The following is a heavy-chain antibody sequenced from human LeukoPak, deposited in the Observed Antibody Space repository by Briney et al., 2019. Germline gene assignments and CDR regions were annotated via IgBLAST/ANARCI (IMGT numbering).Heavy chain of an antibody. V-gene: IGHV1-69*06. CDR2: IIPIFGTA. CDR3: ATLRGRYYYDSSGYYWNLYDY. D-gene: IGHD3-22*01. CDR1: GGTFSSYA. J-gene: IGHJ4*02. Sequence: SVKVSCKASGGTFSSYAISWVRQAPGQGLEWMGRIIPIFGTANYAQKFQGRVTITADKSTSTAYMELSSLGSEDTAVYYCATLRGRYYYDSSGYYWNLYDYWGQGTLVTVSS.